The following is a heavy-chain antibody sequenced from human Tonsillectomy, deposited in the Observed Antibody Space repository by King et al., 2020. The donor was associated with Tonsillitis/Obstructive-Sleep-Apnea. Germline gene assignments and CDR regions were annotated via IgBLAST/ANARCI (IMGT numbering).Heavy chain of an antibody. CDR3: ARTITMVQEVIMAGMNWFDP. CDR2: IYYSGST. D-gene: IGHD3-10*01. CDR1: GGSISSSSYY. V-gene: IGHV4-39*01. J-gene: IGHJ5*02. Sequence: LQLQESGPGLVKPSETLSLTCTVSGGSISSSSYYWGWIRQPPGKGLEWIGSIYYSGSTYYNPSLKIRVTISVDTSKNQFSLKLSSLTAADTAVYYCARTITMVQEVIMAGMNWFDPWGQGTLVTVSS.